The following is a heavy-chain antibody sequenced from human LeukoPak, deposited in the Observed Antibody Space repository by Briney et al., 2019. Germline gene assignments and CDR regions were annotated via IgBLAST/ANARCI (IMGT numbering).Heavy chain of an antibody. CDR2: ISSSGSTI. Sequence: KPGGSLRLSCAASGFTFSDYYMSWIRQAPGKGLEWVSYISSSGSTIYYADSVKGRFTTSRDNAKNSLFLQMDSLAPEDAAIYYCARTKWELPPKGAFDFWGQGTVVTVSP. V-gene: IGHV3-11*04. CDR1: GFTFSDYY. CDR3: ARTKWELPPKGAFDF. D-gene: IGHD1-26*01. J-gene: IGHJ3*01.